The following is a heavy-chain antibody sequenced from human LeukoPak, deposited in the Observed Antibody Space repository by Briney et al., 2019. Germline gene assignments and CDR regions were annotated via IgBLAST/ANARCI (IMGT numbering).Heavy chain of an antibody. Sequence: SETLSLTCTISGGSISSIGYYWSWIRRHPGKGLDWIGYIYYSGSTYYNPSLKSRFTISVDTSKNQFSLKLSSVTAADTAVYYCARASRVVSGDDYYYVMDVWGQGTPVTVSS. CDR3: ARASRVVSGDDYYYVMDV. D-gene: IGHD7-27*01. J-gene: IGHJ6*02. CDR1: GGSISSIGYY. V-gene: IGHV4-31*03. CDR2: IYYSGST.